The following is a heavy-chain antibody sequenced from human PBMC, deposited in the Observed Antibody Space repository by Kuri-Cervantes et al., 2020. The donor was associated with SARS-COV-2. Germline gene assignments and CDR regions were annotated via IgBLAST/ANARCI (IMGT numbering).Heavy chain of an antibody. D-gene: IGHD2/OR15-2a*01. CDR1: GGSFSSYY. Sequence: SETLSLTCAVYGGSFSSYYWSWIRQPPGKGLEWIGYVYYGGSTNYNPSLKSRVTISADTSRNQFSLKLTSVTAADTAVYFCATNIDFGSGWFDPWGQGTLVTVSS. J-gene: IGHJ5*02. CDR3: ATNIDFGSGWFDP. CDR2: VYYGGST. V-gene: IGHV4-59*01.